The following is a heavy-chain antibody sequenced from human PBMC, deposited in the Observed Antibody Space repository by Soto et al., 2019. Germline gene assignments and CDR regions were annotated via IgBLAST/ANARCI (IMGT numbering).Heavy chain of an antibody. V-gene: IGHV3-48*03. CDR1: GFTFSSYE. CDR3: ASKYSY. Sequence: EVQLVESGGGLVQPGGSLRLSCAASGFTFSSYEMNWVRQAPGKGLEWVSYISTSGTTIYYADSVKGRFTISRDNAKNSLSLQMISLRAEDTALYYCASKYSYWGQGTLVTVSS. J-gene: IGHJ4*02. D-gene: IGHD2-21*01. CDR2: ISTSGTTI.